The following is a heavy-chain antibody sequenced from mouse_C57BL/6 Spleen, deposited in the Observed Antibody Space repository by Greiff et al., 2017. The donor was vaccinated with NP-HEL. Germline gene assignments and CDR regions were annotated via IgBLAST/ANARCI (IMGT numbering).Heavy chain of an antibody. D-gene: IGHD2-1*01. CDR3: ARSGGLLWRYLDY. V-gene: IGHV1-82*01. CDR1: GYAFSSSW. Sequence: VQLQQSGPELVKPGASVKISCKASGYAFSSSWMNWVKQRPGKGLEWIGRIYPGDGDTNYNGKFKGKATLTADKSSSTAYMQLSSLTSEDSAVDICARSGGLLWRYLDYWGKGTTLTVSS. CDR2: IYPGDGDT. J-gene: IGHJ2*01.